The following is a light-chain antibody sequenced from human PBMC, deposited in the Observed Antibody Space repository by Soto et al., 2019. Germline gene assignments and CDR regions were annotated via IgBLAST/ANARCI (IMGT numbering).Light chain of an antibody. CDR1: QGISSY. J-gene: IGKJ4*01. CDR2: AAS. Sequence: DIQLTQSPYFLSASLGDRVTITCRASQGISSYLAWFQQKPGKAPKILIYAASILPGGVSSRFSGPGSGTDSTLTISSLEPEDFAAYYCQQFNSYPLTFGGGTKMEIK. V-gene: IGKV1-9*01. CDR3: QQFNSYPLT.